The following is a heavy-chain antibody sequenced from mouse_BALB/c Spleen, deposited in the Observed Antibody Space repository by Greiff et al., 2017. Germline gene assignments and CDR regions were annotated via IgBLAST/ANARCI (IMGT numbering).Heavy chain of an antibody. CDR1: GFPFSSYY. Sequence: EVKLVESGGGLVKLGGSLKLSCAASGFPFSSYYMSWVRQTPEKRLELVAAINSNGGSTYYPDTVKGRFTISRDNAKNTLYLQMSSLKSEDTALYYCARRLTAFDYWGQGTTLTVSS. J-gene: IGHJ2*01. D-gene: IGHD3-2*01. CDR3: ARRLTAFDY. CDR2: INSNGGST. V-gene: IGHV5-6-2*01.